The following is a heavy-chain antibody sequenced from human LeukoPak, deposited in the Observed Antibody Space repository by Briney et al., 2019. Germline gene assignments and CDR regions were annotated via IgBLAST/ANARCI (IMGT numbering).Heavy chain of an antibody. CDR3: AKDFLDTEQRNYNYYGMDV. J-gene: IGHJ6*02. CDR1: GFPFRAYG. V-gene: IGHV3-30*18. CDR2: ISYDGSKR. Sequence: GGSLRLSCAVYGFPFRAYGMHWARQAPGKGLEWVAVISYDGSKRYHADSVRGRSTISRDNSKNTLYLQMNSLRDEDTALYYCAKDFLDTEQRNYNYYGMDVWGQGTTVTVSS. D-gene: IGHD1-1*01.